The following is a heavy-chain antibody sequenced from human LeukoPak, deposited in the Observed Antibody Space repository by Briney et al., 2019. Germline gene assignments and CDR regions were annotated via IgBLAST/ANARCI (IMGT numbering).Heavy chain of an antibody. V-gene: IGHV4-34*01. CDR3: ARTYDFWSGYSYYFDY. Sequence: SETLSLTCAVYGGSFSGYYWSWIRQPPGKGLEWIGEINHSGSTNYNPSLKSRVTISVDTSKNQFSLKLSSVTAADTAVYYCARTYDFWSGYSYYFDYWGQGTLVTVSS. CDR2: INHSGST. CDR1: GGSFSGYY. J-gene: IGHJ4*02. D-gene: IGHD3-3*01.